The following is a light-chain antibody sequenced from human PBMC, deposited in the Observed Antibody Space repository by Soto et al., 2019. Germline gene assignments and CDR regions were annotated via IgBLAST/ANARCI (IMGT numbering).Light chain of an antibody. CDR2: DVT. V-gene: IGLV2-14*03. CDR3: SSYTSSKTLI. J-gene: IGLJ2*01. CDR1: SSDLGVSKY. Sequence: QSVLTQPASVSGSPGQSITISCAGTSSDLGVSKYVSWFQQHPGKAPQLMIYDVTNRPSGISNRFSGSRSGDTASLTISGLQAEDEADYYCSSYTSSKTLIFGGGTKPPS.